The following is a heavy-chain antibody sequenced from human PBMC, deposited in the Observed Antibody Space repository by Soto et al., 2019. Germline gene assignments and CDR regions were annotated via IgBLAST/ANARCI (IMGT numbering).Heavy chain of an antibody. D-gene: IGHD6-13*01. CDR1: GFTFSSYW. J-gene: IGHJ6*03. V-gene: IGHV3-7*01. CDR2: IKQDGSEK. Sequence: PGGSLRLSCAASGFTFSSYWMSWVRQAPGKGLEWVANIKQDGSEKYYVDSVKGRFTISRDNAKNSLYLQMNSLRAEDTAVYYCARDISGPAAGKKRGQQAYYMDVWGKGTTVTVSS. CDR3: ARDISGPAAGKKRGQQAYYMDV.